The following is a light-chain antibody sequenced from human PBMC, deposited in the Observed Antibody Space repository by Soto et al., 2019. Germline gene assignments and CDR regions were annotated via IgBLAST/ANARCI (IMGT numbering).Light chain of an antibody. CDR1: QSVSSN. CDR2: GVS. Sequence: EIVMTQSPATLSVSPGERATLSCRASQSVSSNLAWYQQKPGQAHRLLMFGVSTRAAGIPARFSGSGSGTEFTLTISSLQSEDFAVYYCQQYNNWPRTFGQGSKVEIK. J-gene: IGKJ1*01. V-gene: IGKV3-15*01. CDR3: QQYNNWPRT.